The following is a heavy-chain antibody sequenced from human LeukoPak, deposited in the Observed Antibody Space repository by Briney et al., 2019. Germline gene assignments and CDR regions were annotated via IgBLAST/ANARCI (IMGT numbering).Heavy chain of an antibody. CDR2: TYSGGTT. V-gene: IGHV3-66*01. J-gene: IGHJ4*02. CDR1: GFTVSSNY. Sequence: GGSLRLSCAASGFTVSSNYMYWVRQAPGKGLEWVSVTYSGGTTYYADSVKGRFTISRDNSKNTLYLQMNSVRAEDTAVYYCATTMTTKTHFDYWGQGTLVTVSS. CDR3: ATTMTTKTHFDY. D-gene: IGHD4-17*01.